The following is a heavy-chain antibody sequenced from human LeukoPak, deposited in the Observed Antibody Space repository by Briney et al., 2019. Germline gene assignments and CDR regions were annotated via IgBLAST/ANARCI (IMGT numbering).Heavy chain of an antibody. J-gene: IGHJ4*02. Sequence: GGSLRLSCAASGFTFSSYAMSWVRQAPGKGLEGVSAISGSGGSTYYADSVKGRFTISRDNSKNTLYLQMNSLRAEDTAVYYCVGTNYDFWSGYYLPRFDYWGQGTLVTVSS. CDR3: VGTNYDFWSGYYLPRFDY. CDR2: ISGSGGST. V-gene: IGHV3-23*01. D-gene: IGHD3-3*01. CDR1: GFTFSSYA.